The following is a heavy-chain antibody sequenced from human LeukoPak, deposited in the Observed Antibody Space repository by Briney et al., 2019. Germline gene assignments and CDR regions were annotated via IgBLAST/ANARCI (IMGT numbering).Heavy chain of an antibody. Sequence: SETLSLTCTVSGGSISSSSYYWGWIRQPPGKGLEWIGSIYYSGSTYYNPSLKSRVTISVDTSKNQFSLKLSSVTAADTAVYYCARGRYYYGSGSYYAYWGQGTLVTVSS. V-gene: IGHV4-39*07. CDR2: IYYSGST. CDR3: ARGRYYYGSGSYYAY. CDR1: GGSISSSSYY. D-gene: IGHD3-10*01. J-gene: IGHJ4*02.